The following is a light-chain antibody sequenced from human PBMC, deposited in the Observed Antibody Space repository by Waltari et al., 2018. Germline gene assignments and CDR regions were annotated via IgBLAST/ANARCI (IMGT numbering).Light chain of an antibody. CDR1: ASNIGNNL. CDR2: RSD. J-gene: IGLJ3*02. CDR3: AAWDDSLNGHWV. V-gene: IGLV1-44*01. Sequence: QSVLTQPPSASGTPGQRVTISCSGSASNIGNNLVHWSQKLPGKAPKLHIYRSDQRPSGVPDRFSGSKSGTSASLAISGLQSEDEADYYCAAWDDSLNGHWVFGGGTKVTVL.